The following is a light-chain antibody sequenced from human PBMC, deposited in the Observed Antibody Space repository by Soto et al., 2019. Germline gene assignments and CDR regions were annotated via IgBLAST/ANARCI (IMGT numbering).Light chain of an antibody. J-gene: IGLJ2*01. V-gene: IGLV2-11*01. CDR2: GVS. CDR1: TSDIGAYNY. CDR3: CSYAGYYTLL. Sequence: QSVLTQPRSVSGSPGQSVTISCTGTTSDIGAYNYVSWYQQHPGKAPKLIIYGVSKRPSGFPERFSGSKSDSTASLTISGLQDEDAADYYCCSYAGYYTLLFGGGTKLTVL.